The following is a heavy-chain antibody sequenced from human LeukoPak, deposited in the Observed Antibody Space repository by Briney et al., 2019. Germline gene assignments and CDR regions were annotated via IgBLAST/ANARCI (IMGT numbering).Heavy chain of an antibody. CDR1: GFTFSSYG. CDR2: ISYDGSNK. Sequence: RGSLRLSCAASGFTFSSYGMHWVRQAPGKGLEWVAVISYDGSNKYYADSVKGRFTISRDNSKNTLYLQMNSLRAEDTAVYYCAKENYYDSSGYYYSRYHYYYYMDVWGKGTTVTVSS. CDR3: AKENYYDSSGYYYSRYHYYYYMDV. J-gene: IGHJ6*03. D-gene: IGHD3-22*01. V-gene: IGHV3-30*18.